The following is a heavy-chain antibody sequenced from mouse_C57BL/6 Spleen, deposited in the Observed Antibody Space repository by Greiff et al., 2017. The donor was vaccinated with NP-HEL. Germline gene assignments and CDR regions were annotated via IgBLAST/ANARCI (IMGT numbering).Heavy chain of an antibody. Sequence: VQLQQPGAELVKPGASVKLSCKASGYTFTSYWMHWVKQRPGQGLEWIGMIHPNSGSTNYNEKFKSKATLTVDKSSSTAYMQLSSLTSEDSAVYYCARCPYCGSSLWYFDVWGTGTTVTVSA. CDR3: ARCPYCGSSLWYFDV. CDR1: GYTFTSYW. J-gene: IGHJ1*03. D-gene: IGHD1-1*01. V-gene: IGHV1-64*01. CDR2: IHPNSGST.